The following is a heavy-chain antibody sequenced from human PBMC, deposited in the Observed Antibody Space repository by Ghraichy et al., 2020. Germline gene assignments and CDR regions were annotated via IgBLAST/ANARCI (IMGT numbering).Heavy chain of an antibody. J-gene: IGHJ4*02. CDR3: AKDPASVYSSSYYFDY. CDR2: ISGSGGST. V-gene: IGHV3-23*01. D-gene: IGHD2-8*01. Sequence: ETLSLTCAASGFTFSSYAMTWVRQAPGKGLEWVSAISGSGGSTYYADSVKGRFTISRDNPKNTLYLQMNSLRAEDTAVYYCAKDPASVYSSSYYFDYWGQGILVTVSS. CDR1: GFTFSSYA.